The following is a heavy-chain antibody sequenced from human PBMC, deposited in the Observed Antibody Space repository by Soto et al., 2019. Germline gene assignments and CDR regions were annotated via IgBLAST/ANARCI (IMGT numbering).Heavy chain of an antibody. V-gene: IGHV4-61*01. Sequence: PSETMIPTCTVSGASVSRGRYYRIWFRHPPEKTAEWIGYIYYSGSTNYNPSLKSRVTISVDTSKNQFSLKLSSVTAADTAVYYCARGVTMVRGVLDYYYYGMDVWGQGTTVTVSS. CDR1: GASVSRGRYY. CDR2: IYYSGST. CDR3: ARGVTMVRGVLDYYYYGMDV. D-gene: IGHD3-10*01. J-gene: IGHJ6*02.